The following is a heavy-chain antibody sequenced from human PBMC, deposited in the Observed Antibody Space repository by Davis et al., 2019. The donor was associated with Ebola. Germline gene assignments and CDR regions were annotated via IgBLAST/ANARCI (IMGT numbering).Heavy chain of an antibody. V-gene: IGHV4-31*03. CDR2: IYYSGST. CDR1: GGSISSGGYY. Sequence: SETLSLTCTVSGGSISSGGYYWSWIRQHPGKGLEWIGYIYYSGSTYHNPSLKSRVTISVDTSKNQFSLKLSSVTAADTAVYYCARLRYDFLSGYSYDYWGQGTLVTVSS. J-gene: IGHJ4*02. D-gene: IGHD3-3*01. CDR3: ARLRYDFLSGYSYDY.